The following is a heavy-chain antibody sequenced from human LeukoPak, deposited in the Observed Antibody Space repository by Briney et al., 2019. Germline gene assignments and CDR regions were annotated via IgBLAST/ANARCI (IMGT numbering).Heavy chain of an antibody. CDR3: ARDMDVMIGRGYYDYGLDV. D-gene: IGHD2-21*01. Sequence: PGGSLRLSCAASGFTFDDYGFHWVRQAPGKGLEWVSGISRNGYSIGNADSVKGRFTISRDNAKSSLYLQMNSLRVEDTALYFCARDMDVMIGRGYYDYGLDVWGQGTTVTVSS. V-gene: IGHV3-9*01. CDR1: GFTFDDYG. J-gene: IGHJ6*02. CDR2: ISRNGYSI.